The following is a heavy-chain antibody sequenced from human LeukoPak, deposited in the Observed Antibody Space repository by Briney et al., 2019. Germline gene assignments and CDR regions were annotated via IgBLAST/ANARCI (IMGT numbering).Heavy chain of an antibody. CDR3: ARARYANAWYAFDI. V-gene: IGHV4-59*02. CDR2: LSHSGSS. Sequence: PSETLSLTCTVSGGSVSSYYWSWIRRPPGRGLEWIAYLSHSGSSDSNPSLTSRVTTLVDTSKNQFSLKLTSVTAADTAVYYCARARYANAWYAFDIWGHGTMVAVSS. D-gene: IGHD2-2*01. J-gene: IGHJ3*02. CDR1: GGSVSSYY.